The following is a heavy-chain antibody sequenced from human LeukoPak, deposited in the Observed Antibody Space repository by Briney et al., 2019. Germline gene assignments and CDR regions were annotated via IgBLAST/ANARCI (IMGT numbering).Heavy chain of an antibody. Sequence: GGSLRLSCAASGFTFSSYWMSWVRQAPGKGLEWVANIKQDGSEKYYVDSVKGRFTISRDNAKNSLYVQMNSLRAEDTAVYYCARGGGTLDYDYVWGSYRLGYFDYWGQGTLVTVSS. CDR3: ARGGGTLDYDYVWGSYRLGYFDY. D-gene: IGHD3-16*02. V-gene: IGHV3-7*01. CDR1: GFTFSSYW. CDR2: IKQDGSEK. J-gene: IGHJ4*02.